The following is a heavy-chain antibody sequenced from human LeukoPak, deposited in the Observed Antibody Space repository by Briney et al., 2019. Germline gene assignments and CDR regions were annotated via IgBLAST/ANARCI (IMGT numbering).Heavy chain of an antibody. V-gene: IGHV4-39*01. CDR2: IYYNGDT. D-gene: IGHD6-19*01. J-gene: IGHJ4*02. CDR1: GVSISSSDHY. Sequence: SETLSLTCTVSGVSISSSDHYWGWIRQPPGKGLEWIGSIYYNGDTYYSPSLKSRVTISVDTSRNQFALKLNSVTAADTAVYYCARLGSSGWYVVWGQGTLVTVSS. CDR3: ARLGSSGWYVV.